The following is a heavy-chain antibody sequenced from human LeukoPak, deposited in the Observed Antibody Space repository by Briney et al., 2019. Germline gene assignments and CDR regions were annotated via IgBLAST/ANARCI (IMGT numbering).Heavy chain of an antibody. D-gene: IGHD2-21*01. CDR2: IWYDGSNK. CDR1: GFTFSSYG. Sequence: PGRSLRLSCAASGFTFSSYGMHWVRQAPGKALEWVAVIWYDGSNKYYADSVKGRFTISRDNSKNTLYLQMNSLRAEDTAVYYCAREVRDGYFDYWGQGTLVTVSS. CDR3: AREVRDGYFDY. V-gene: IGHV3-33*01. J-gene: IGHJ4*02.